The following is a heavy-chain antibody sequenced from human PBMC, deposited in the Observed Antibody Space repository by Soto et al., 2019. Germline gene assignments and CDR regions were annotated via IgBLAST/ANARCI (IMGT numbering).Heavy chain of an antibody. Sequence: GGSLRLSCAASGFTFSDYYMSWIRQAPGKGLEWVSYISSSGSTTYYADSVKGRFTISRDNAKNSLYLQMNSLRAEDTAVYYCGRVGPFSSGWSPYYYGMDVWGQGTTVTVSS. CDR3: GRVGPFSSGWSPYYYGMDV. CDR2: ISSSGSTT. CDR1: GFTFSDYY. J-gene: IGHJ6*02. D-gene: IGHD6-19*01. V-gene: IGHV3-11*01.